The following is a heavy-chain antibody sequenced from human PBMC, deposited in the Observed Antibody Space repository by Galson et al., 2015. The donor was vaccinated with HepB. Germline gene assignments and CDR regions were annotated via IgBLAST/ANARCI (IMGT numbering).Heavy chain of an antibody. J-gene: IGHJ4*02. D-gene: IGHD1-26*01. V-gene: IGHV4-59*12. CDR2: IYYSGST. CDR3: ARSGVGATDYFDY. Sequence: GLEWIGYIYYSGSTNYNPSLKSRVTISVDTSENQFSLKLTSVTAVDTAVYYCARSGVGATDYFDYWGQGTLVTVSS.